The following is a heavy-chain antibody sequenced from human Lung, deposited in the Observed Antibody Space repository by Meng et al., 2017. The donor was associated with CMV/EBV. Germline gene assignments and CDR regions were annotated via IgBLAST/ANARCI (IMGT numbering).Heavy chain of an antibody. J-gene: IGHJ4*02. CDR3: ARYPRYCSRTSCYFDY. CDR1: GYSFTSYW. Sequence: SCXGSGYSFTSYWIGWVRQMPGKGLEWMGIIYPGDSDTRYSPSFQGQVTISADKSISTAYLQWSSLKASDTAMYYCARYPRYCSRTSCYFDYWGQGNXVNGSS. CDR2: IYPGDSDT. V-gene: IGHV5-51*01. D-gene: IGHD2-2*01.